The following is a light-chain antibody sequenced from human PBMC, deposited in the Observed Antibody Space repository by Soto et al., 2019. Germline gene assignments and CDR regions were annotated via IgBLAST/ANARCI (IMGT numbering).Light chain of an antibody. V-gene: IGKV1-12*01. Sequence: EIEMTQSPATLSASVVDRVTITCQASQYISTWLSWYQQRPGKAPQLLIQMASILENGVPSRFSGSGSGTEFALTISSLQPEEFAIYYGQQANRVPLSFGQGTRLEIK. CDR3: QQANRVPLS. J-gene: IGKJ5*01. CDR1: QYISTW. CDR2: MAS.